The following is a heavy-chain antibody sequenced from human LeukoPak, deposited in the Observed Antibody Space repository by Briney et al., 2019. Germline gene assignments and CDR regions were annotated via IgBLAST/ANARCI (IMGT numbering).Heavy chain of an antibody. D-gene: IGHD3-3*01. V-gene: IGHV3-48*03. Sequence: GGSLRLSCAASGFTFSSYEMNWVRQAPGKGLEWGSYISSSGSTIYYADSVKGRFTISRDNAKNSLYLQMNSLRAEDTAVYYCARVNTYYDFWSGYLDYWGQGTLVTVSS. CDR3: ARVNTYYDFWSGYLDY. CDR2: ISSSGSTI. CDR1: GFTFSSYE. J-gene: IGHJ4*02.